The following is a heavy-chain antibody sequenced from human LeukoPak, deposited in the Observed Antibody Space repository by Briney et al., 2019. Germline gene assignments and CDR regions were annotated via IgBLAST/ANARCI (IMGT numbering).Heavy chain of an antibody. D-gene: IGHD6-19*01. CDR1: GGSFSGYY. J-gene: IGHJ4*02. CDR3: ARGSGGWYDY. Sequence: PSETLSLTCAVYGGSFSGYYWSWIRQPPGKGLEWIGEINHSGSTNYNPSLKSRVAISVDTSKNQFSLNLSSVTAADTAVYYCARGSGGWYDYWGQGSLLTVSS. CDR2: INHSGST. V-gene: IGHV4-34*01.